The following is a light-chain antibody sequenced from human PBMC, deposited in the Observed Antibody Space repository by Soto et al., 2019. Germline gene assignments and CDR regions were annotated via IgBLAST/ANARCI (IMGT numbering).Light chain of an antibody. J-gene: IGKJ1*01. CDR2: GAS. CDR3: QQYNRWPRA. CDR1: QSVSSN. Sequence: MAQCPAPLSLSPGERSILSCMASQSVSSNLAWYQQKPGQAPRLLIYGASTRPIGIPARFSGTGSETEFTLTISSLQSEDFAVYYCQQYNRWPRAFGQGTKVDI. V-gene: IGKV3-15*01.